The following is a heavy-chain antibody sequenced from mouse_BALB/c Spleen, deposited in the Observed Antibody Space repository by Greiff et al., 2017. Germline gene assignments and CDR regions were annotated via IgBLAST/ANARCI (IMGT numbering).Heavy chain of an antibody. J-gene: IGHJ1*01. V-gene: IGHV14-4*02. D-gene: IGHD2-1*01. CDR1: GFNIKDYY. CDR3: NALEGNYDFDV. Sequence: EVQLQQSGAELVRSGASVKLSCTASGFNIKDYYMHWVKQRPEQGLEWIGWIDPENGDTEYAPKFQGKATMTADTSSNTAYLQLSSLTSEDTAVYYCNALEGNYDFDVWGAGTTVTVSS. CDR2: IDPENGDT.